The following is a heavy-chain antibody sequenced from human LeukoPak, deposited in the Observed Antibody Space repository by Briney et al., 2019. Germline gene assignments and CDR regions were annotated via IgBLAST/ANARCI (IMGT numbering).Heavy chain of an antibody. D-gene: IGHD1-7*01. V-gene: IGHV4-4*07. CDR2: IYTSGST. CDR1: GGSISSYY. CDR3: ARGLTGTTSIFQH. J-gene: IGHJ1*01. Sequence: SETLSLTCTVSGGSISSYYWSWIRQPAGKGLEWIGRIYTSGSTNYNPSLKSRVTMSVDTSKNQFSLKVNSLTAADTAVYYCARGLTGTTSIFQHWGQGTLVTVSS.